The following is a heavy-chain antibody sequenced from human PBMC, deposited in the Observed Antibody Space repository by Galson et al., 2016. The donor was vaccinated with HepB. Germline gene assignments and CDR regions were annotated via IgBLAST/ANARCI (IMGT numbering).Heavy chain of an antibody. D-gene: IGHD1-14*01. J-gene: IGHJ4*02. Sequence: SVKVSCKATGVAFSSYVMTWVRQAPGQGLEWMGGIVPLQNTPTYAQQFQGRVTISADESTRTAYMELRSLRSEDTAVYYCARDQYKPLSSLNYWGRGTLVTVSS. CDR2: IVPLQNTP. CDR1: GVAFSSYV. CDR3: ARDQYKPLSSLNY. V-gene: IGHV1-69*13.